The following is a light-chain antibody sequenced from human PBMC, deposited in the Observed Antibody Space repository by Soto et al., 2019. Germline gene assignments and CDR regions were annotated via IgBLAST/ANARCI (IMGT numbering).Light chain of an antibody. J-gene: IGLJ3*02. CDR3: CSYAGGRTFV. V-gene: IGLV2-23*01. CDR1: SSDVGAYNL. CDR2: EGS. Sequence: QSALTQPASVSGSPEQSITISCTGTSSDVGAYNLVSWYQQHQGKAPRLIIYEGSKRPSGISHRFSGSKSDNTASLTISGLRAEDEAHYHCCSYAGGRTFVFGGGTQLTVL.